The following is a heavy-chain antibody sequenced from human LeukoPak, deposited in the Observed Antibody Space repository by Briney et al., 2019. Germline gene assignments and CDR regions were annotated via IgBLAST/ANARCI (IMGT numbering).Heavy chain of an antibody. J-gene: IGHJ4*02. CDR3: ARSRFGFDY. CDR2: IHSDGSST. Sequence: GGSLRLSCGASGFTLSSYRMHWVRQAPGKGLVWVSRIHSDGSSTSYADSVKGRFTISRDNAKNTLYLQMNSLRDEDTAVYYCARSRFGFDYWGQGTLVTVSS. CDR1: GFTLSSYR. D-gene: IGHD3-16*01. V-gene: IGHV3-74*01.